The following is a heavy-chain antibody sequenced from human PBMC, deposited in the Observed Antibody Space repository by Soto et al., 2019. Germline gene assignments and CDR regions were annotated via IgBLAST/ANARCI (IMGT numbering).Heavy chain of an antibody. CDR2: IYYSGST. J-gene: IGHJ5*02. CDR3: ARVGLQYIWFDP. Sequence: SETLSLTCTVSGGSISSGGYYWSWIRQHPGKGLEWIGYIYYSGSTYYNPSLKSRVTISVDTSKNQFSLKLSSVTAADTAVYYCARVGLQYIWFDPWGQGTLVTVSS. V-gene: IGHV4-31*03. CDR1: GGSISSGGYY. D-gene: IGHD4-4*01.